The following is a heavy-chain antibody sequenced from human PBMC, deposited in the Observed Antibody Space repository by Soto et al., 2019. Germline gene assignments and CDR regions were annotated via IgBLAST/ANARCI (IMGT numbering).Heavy chain of an antibody. D-gene: IGHD1-26*01. CDR1: GDSMIHNY. CDR3: ARLGGSYAVPHFDY. J-gene: IGHJ4*02. V-gene: IGHV4-59*08. CDR2: IYYSGST. Sequence: LEILSLTCSISGDSMIHNYWTWIRQPPGKGLEWIGYIYYSGSTYYNPSLKSRVTISVDTSKNQFSLKLSSVTAADTAVYYCARLGGSYAVPHFDYWGQGTLVTVS.